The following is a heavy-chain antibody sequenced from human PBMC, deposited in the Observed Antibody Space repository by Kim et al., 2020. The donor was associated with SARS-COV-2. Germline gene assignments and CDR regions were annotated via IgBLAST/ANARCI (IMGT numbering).Heavy chain of an antibody. CDR1: GYTFTSYA. J-gene: IGHJ3*02. V-gene: IGHV1-3*01. D-gene: IGHD5-12*01. CDR2: INAGNGNT. Sequence: ASVKVSCKASGYTFTSYAMHWVRRAPGQRLEWMGWINAGNGNTKYSQKFQGRVTITRDTSASTAYMELSSLRSEDTAVYYCARDLVASRMVAKGNAFDIWGQGTMVTVSS. CDR3: ARDLVASRMVAKGNAFDI.